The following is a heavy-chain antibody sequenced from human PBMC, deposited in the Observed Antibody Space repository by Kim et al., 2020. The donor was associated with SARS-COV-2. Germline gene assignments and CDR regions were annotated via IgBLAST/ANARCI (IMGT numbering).Heavy chain of an antibody. D-gene: IGHD3-3*01. J-gene: IGHJ4*02. CDR3: AKGPFYDDWSGYYFGY. V-gene: IGHV3-23*01. Sequence: DCVKGRFTIARDKSKNTLYLQMNCLRAEDSAVYYCAKGPFYDDWSGYYFGYWGQGALVTVSS.